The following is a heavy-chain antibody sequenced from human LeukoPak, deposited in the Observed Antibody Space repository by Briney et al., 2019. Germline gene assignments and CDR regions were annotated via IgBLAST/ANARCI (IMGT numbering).Heavy chain of an antibody. CDR1: GGSISNYY. Sequence: SETLSLTCTVSGGSISNYYWSWIRQPPGKGLEWIGYISYSGSTNYNPSLKSRVTISIDTSKNQFSLRLNSVTAADTAVYYCARASGVSSYLLPIWGQGTLVTVSS. CDR3: ARASGVSSYLLPI. V-gene: IGHV4-59*01. J-gene: IGHJ4*02. CDR2: ISYSGST. D-gene: IGHD2-8*01.